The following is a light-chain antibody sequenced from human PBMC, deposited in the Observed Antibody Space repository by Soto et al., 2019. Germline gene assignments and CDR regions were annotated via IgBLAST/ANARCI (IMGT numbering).Light chain of an antibody. J-gene: IGLJ2*01. CDR3: SSYTSSSTPL. CDR2: DVS. V-gene: IGLV2-14*01. CDR1: SSDVGGYNY. Sequence: QSALTQPASVSGSPGQSITISFTGTSSDVGGYNYVSWYQQHPGKAPKLMIYDVSNRPSGVSNRFSGSKSGNTASLTISGLQAEDEADYYCSSYTSSSTPLFGGGTKVTVL.